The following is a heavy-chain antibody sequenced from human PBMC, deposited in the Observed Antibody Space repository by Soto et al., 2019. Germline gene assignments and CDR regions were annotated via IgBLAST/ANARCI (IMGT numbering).Heavy chain of an antibody. J-gene: IGHJ3*02. V-gene: IGHV3-48*01. Sequence: EVQLVESGGGMIQPGESLRLSCAASGFTFSSYSMNWVRQAPGKGLEWVSYISSRSTTIYYADSVKGRFTISRDSAKNSLYLQMISLRAEDTAVYYCVRAGFDIWGQGTMVTVSS. CDR3: VRAGFDI. CDR2: ISSRSTTI. CDR1: GFTFSSYS.